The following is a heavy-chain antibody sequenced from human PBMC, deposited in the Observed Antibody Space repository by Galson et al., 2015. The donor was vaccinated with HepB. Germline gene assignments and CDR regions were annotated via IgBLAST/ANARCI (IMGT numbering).Heavy chain of an antibody. D-gene: IGHD5-18*01. CDR3: ARRHMMPDGMSGYTYPDY. J-gene: IGHJ4*02. CDR1: GFTFSTYS. V-gene: IGHV3-21*01. Sequence: SLRLSCAASGFTFSTYSMSWVRQAPGRGLEWVSSISSSSNYIYHADSVKGRFTISRDNAKNSLHLQMNSLRAEDTAVYYCARRHMMPDGMSGYTYPDYWGQGTLVTVSS. CDR2: ISSSSNYI.